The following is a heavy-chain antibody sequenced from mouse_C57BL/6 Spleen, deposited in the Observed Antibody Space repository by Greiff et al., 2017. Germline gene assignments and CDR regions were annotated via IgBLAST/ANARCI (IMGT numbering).Heavy chain of an antibody. J-gene: IGHJ2*01. CDR1: GYSFTGYF. CDR3: AREFPYYYSSFDY. V-gene: IGHV1-20*01. Sequence: VQLQQSGPELVKPGDSVKISCKASGYSFTGYFMNWVMQSHGKSLEWIGRINPYNGDTFYNQKFKGKATLTVDKSSSTAHMELRSLTSEDSAVYYCAREFPYYYSSFDYWGQGTTLTVSS. D-gene: IGHD1-1*01. CDR2: INPYNGDT.